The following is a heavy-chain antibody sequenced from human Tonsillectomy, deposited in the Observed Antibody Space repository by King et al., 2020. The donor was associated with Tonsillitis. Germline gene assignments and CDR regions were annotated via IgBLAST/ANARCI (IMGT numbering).Heavy chain of an antibody. D-gene: IGHD2-2*01. CDR1: GFTFSSYG. CDR2: ISYDGSNK. V-gene: IGHV3-30*18. J-gene: IGHJ4*02. CDR3: AKDSSSHFDY. Sequence: VQLVESGGGVVQPGRSLRLSCAASGFTFSSYGMHWVRQAPGKGLGWVAVISYDGSNKYYADSVKGRFTISRDNSKNTLYLQMNSLRAEDTAVYYCAKDSSSHFDYWGQGTLVTVSS.